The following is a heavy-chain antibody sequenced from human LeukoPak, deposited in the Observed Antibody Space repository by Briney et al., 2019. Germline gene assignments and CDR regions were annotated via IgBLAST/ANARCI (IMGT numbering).Heavy chain of an antibody. V-gene: IGHV3-21*01. CDR2: ISSSSTYI. Sequence: GGSLRLSCAASGFTFSSYSMNWVRQAPGKGLEWVSSISSSSTYIYYADSVKGRFTISRDNAKNSLSLQMNSLRAEDTAMYYCAREALNMYYGMDVWGQGTTVTVSS. J-gene: IGHJ6*02. CDR3: AREALNMYYGMDV. D-gene: IGHD1/OR15-1a*01. CDR1: GFTFSSYS.